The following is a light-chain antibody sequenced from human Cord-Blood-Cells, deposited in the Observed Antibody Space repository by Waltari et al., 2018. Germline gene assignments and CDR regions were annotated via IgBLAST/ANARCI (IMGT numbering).Light chain of an antibody. J-gene: IGLJ2*01. V-gene: IGLV2-23*01. Sequence: QSALPHPASVSRSPGQSTTISSTRTSTDVGRYNLVSWYPQHPGKAPKLMIYEGSKRPSGVSNRFSGSKSGNTASLTISGLQAEDEADYYCCSYAGSSTVVFGGGTKLTVL. CDR1: STDVGRYNL. CDR2: EGS. CDR3: CSYAGSSTVV.